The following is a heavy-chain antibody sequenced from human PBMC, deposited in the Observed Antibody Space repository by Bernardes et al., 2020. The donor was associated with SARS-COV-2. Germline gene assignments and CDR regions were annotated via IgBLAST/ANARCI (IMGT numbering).Heavy chain of an antibody. V-gene: IGHV4-39*01. CDR2: VYNGGST. J-gene: IGHJ6*02. CDR3: VGSSCGIDCYIGGLRSWDYGMDV. D-gene: IGHD2-21*02. CDR1: GGSLSGSSYY. Sequence: SETLSLTRTVSGGSLSGSSYYWGWIRQPPGKGLEWIGSVYNGGSTYHNPSLKSRATISIETSKNQVSLRLNSVTAADTAMYFCVGSSCGIDCYIGGLRSWDYGMDVWGQGTTVTVSS.